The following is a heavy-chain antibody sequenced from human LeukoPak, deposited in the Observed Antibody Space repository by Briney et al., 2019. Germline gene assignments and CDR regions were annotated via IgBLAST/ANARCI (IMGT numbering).Heavy chain of an antibody. CDR3: VRHRGLTDSYYPFDP. D-gene: IGHD3-10*01. V-gene: IGHV4-34*01. CDR1: GGSFNAYY. CDR2: INHSGST. J-gene: IGHJ5*02. Sequence: SETLSLTCAVYGGSFNAYYWSWIRQPPGKGLEWVGEINHSGSTNYNPSLESRVTISLDTSWSQFSLDLSSVTAADTALYYCVRHRGLTDSYYPFDPWGQGTLVTVSS.